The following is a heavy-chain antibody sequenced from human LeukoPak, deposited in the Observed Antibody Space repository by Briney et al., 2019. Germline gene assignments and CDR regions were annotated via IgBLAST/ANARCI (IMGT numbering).Heavy chain of an antibody. D-gene: IGHD3-3*01. CDR2: MNPNSGNT. J-gene: IGHJ6*02. CDR1: GYTLTSYD. Sequence: ASVKVSCKASGYTLTSYDINWVRQATGQGLEWMGWMNPNSGNTGYAQKFQGRVTMTRNTSISTAYMELSSLRSEDTAVYYCASDFWSGYSDYYYYGMDVWGQGTTVTVSS. CDR3: ASDFWSGYSDYYYYGMDV. V-gene: IGHV1-8*01.